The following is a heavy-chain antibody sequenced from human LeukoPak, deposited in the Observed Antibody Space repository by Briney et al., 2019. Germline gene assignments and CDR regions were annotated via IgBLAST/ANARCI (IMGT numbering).Heavy chain of an antibody. J-gene: IGHJ4*02. CDR2: INPNSGGT. Sequence: ASVKVSCKASGYTFTGYYMHWVRQAPGQGLEWMGWINPNSGGTNYAQKFQGRVTMTRDTSFSTAYMELSRLRSDDTAVYYCARDKGRTAMVTHWGQGTLVTVSS. CDR1: GYTFTGYY. CDR3: ARDKGRTAMVTH. D-gene: IGHD5-18*01. V-gene: IGHV1-2*02.